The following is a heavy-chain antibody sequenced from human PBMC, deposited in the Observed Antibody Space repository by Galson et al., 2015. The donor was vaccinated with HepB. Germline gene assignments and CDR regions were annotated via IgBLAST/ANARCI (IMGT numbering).Heavy chain of an antibody. Sequence: SLRLCCAASGFTFAKYAMMWVRQAPGKGLEWVSAIRGSGGTHYADSVKGRFTISRDNSQSTLYLEMNSLRAEDTAVYYCAKDPNGDYIGAFDFWGQGTVVTVSS. V-gene: IGHV3-23*01. D-gene: IGHD4-17*01. CDR2: IRGSGGT. J-gene: IGHJ3*01. CDR3: AKDPNGDYIGAFDF. CDR1: GFTFAKYA.